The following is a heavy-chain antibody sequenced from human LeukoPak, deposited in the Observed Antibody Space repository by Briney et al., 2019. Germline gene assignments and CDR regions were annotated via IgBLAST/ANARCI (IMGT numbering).Heavy chain of an antibody. Sequence: GGSLRLSCAASGFTFYNSAMNWVRQAPGKGLKWVSGISGSGTSTYYADSVKGRFTISRDNSKNTLYLQMNSLRAEDTAVYYCAKGPMVRIDFWGQGTLVTVSS. CDR2: ISGSGTST. J-gene: IGHJ4*02. CDR1: GFTFYNSA. CDR3: AKGPMVRIDF. D-gene: IGHD3-10*01. V-gene: IGHV3-23*01.